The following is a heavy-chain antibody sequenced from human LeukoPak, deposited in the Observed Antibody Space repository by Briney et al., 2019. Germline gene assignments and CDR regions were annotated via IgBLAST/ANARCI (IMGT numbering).Heavy chain of an antibody. V-gene: IGHV1-8*03. J-gene: IGHJ4*02. CDR1: GYTFINYD. D-gene: IGHD3-3*01. CDR2: MNPNSGNT. CDR3: ARRNVRFLEFDY. Sequence: GASVKVSCKASGYTFINYDINWVRQAPGQGLEWMGWMNPNSGNTGFAQKFQGRVNFARTTSISTAYMELSSLRSEDTAVYYCARRNVRFLEFDYWGQGTLVTVST.